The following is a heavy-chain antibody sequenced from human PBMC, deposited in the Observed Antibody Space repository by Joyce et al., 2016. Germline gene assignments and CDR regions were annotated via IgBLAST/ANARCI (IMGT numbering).Heavy chain of an antibody. Sequence: QVHLRESGPGLVKPSGTLSLTCGVSGGPISSNFWWSWVRESPVRGLEWIGEIQQSGATNYNPSLKSRVTISVDRSRNIISLTLTSVTAGDTAIYYCTRDPRKVVAGTLFGAFDVWGRGTMVTVSS. CDR2: IQQSGAT. CDR3: TRDPRKVVAGTLFGAFDV. D-gene: IGHD3-22*01. J-gene: IGHJ3*01. CDR1: GGPISSNFW. V-gene: IGHV4-4*02.